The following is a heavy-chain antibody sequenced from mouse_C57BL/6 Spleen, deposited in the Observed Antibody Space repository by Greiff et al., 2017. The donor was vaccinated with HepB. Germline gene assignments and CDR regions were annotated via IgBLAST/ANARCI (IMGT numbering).Heavy chain of an antibody. V-gene: IGHV1-15*01. Sequence: QVQLQQSGAELVRPGASVTLSCKASGYTFTDYEMHWVKQTPVHGLEWIGAIDPETGGTAYNQKFKGKAILTADKSSSTAYMELRSLTSEDSAVYYCTHYYGSSPFAYWGQGTLVTVSA. CDR3: THYYGSSPFAY. J-gene: IGHJ3*01. CDR2: IDPETGGT. D-gene: IGHD1-1*01. CDR1: GYTFTDYE.